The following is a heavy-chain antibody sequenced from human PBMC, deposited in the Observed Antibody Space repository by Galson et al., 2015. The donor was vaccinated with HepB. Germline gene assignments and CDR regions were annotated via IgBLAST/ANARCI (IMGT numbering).Heavy chain of an antibody. J-gene: IGHJ4*02. D-gene: IGHD2-21*01. CDR1: GYTFSTYG. CDR2: INPYNGYI. Sequence: SVKVSCKGSGYTFSTYGINWVRQAPGQGLEWMGWINPYNGYINYADKLQGRVIMTTDKSANTAYMELRNLTSDDTAVYYCARDHLPLSACGFYCDYWGQGTLVTVSS. V-gene: IGHV1-18*01. CDR3: ARDHLPLSACGFYCDY.